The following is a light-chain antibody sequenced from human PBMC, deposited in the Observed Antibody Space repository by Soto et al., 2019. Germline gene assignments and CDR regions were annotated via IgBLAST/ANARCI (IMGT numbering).Light chain of an antibody. CDR2: GDT. CDR3: QSYDRGLSASV. V-gene: IGLV1-40*01. CDR1: SSNIGAGKY. J-gene: IGLJ7*01. Sequence: QSVLTQPPSVSGAPGQRVTISCTGSSSNIGAGKYVHWYQQLPGRAPKLLIYGDTNRPSGVPDRFSASKSGTSASLAITGLQAEDEADYHCQSYDRGLSASVFGGVTQLTVL.